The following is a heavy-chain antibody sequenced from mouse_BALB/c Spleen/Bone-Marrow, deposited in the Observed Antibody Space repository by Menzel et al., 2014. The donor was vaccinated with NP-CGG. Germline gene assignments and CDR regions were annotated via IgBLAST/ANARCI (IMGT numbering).Heavy chain of an antibody. Sequence: QVQLKQSGAELMKPGASVKISCKATGYTFSSYWIEWVKQRPGHGLEWIGEILPGSGSTIYNDKFKGKATFTADTSSNTAYMQLSSLSSEDSAVYYYAREDYYGSSYFDYWGQGTTLTVSS. J-gene: IGHJ2*01. CDR3: AREDYYGSSYFDY. V-gene: IGHV1-9*01. CDR1: GYTFSSYW. D-gene: IGHD1-1*01. CDR2: ILPGSGST.